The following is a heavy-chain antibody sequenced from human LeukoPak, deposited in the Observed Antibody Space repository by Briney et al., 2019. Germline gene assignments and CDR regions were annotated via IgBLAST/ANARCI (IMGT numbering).Heavy chain of an antibody. CDR3: ARLGSERGQTYGAPDY. D-gene: IGHD4/OR15-4a*01. V-gene: IGHV4-59*08. CDR1: GGSISTYY. Sequence: SETLSLTCTVSGGSISTYYWTRIRQPPGKALEWIGNIYHSGSTNYNPSLKSRVTMSVDTSKNLFSLKLTSVTAADTAVYYCARLGSERGQTYGAPDYWGQGILVAVSS. J-gene: IGHJ4*02. CDR2: IYHSGST.